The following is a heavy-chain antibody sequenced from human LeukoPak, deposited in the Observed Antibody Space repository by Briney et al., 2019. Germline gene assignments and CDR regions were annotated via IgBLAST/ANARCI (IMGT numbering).Heavy chain of an antibody. D-gene: IGHD5-18*01. V-gene: IGHV4-4*07. J-gene: IGHJ5*02. Sequence: PSEPLSLTCIVSGGSINIYYWSWIRQPVGKGLEWIGRIYSSGSTNYNPSLKSRVSMSVDASKNQFFLNLDSVNAADTAVYYCARVAGYSYGPINHWGQGTLVTVSS. CDR1: GGSINIYY. CDR3: ARVAGYSYGPINH. CDR2: IYSSGST.